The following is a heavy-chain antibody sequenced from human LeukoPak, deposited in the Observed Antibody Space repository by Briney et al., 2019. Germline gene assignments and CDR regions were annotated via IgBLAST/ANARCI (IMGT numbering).Heavy chain of an antibody. V-gene: IGHV3-7*05. CDR1: GFTLSAYW. CDR2: IKQDGGGV. CDR3: ARMRGWSGSSPYYHDY. J-gene: IGHJ4*02. Sequence: PGGSLRLTCAASGFTLSAYWMRWVRQAPGKGLEWVANIKQDGGGVFYADSVKGRFTISRDNAKSSLYLQMNSLRAEDAALYYCARMRGWSGSSPYYHDYWGQGTLVTVSS. D-gene: IGHD3-3*01.